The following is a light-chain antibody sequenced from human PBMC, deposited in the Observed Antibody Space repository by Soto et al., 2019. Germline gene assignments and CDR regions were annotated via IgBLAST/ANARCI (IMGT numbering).Light chain of an antibody. J-gene: IGKJ1*01. V-gene: IGKV1-27*01. Sequence: DIQLTQSPSFLSASVGDRVTITCRASQGISGYVAWYQQKPGEAPKVLIYAASTLQSGVPSRFSGSGSGTDFTLTISSLQPEDVATYYCQKYDSALGTFGQGTKVDIK. CDR2: AAS. CDR3: QKYDSALGT. CDR1: QGISGY.